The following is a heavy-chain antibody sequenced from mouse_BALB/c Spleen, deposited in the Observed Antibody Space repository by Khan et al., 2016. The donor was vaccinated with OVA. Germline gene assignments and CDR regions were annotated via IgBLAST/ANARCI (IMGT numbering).Heavy chain of an antibody. Sequence: VQLVETGGGLVRPGNSLKLSCVTSGFTFSSYRMHWLRQFPGKRLEWIAVITVKSDNFGANYAESVKGRFTISREESKSSVYLQMNRVRDEDTATYYCSRCGYYYGTPFDYGGQGTTLTVSS. CDR1: GFTFSSYR. CDR3: SRCGYYYGTPFDY. J-gene: IGHJ2*01. D-gene: IGHD1-1*01. CDR2: ITVKSDNFGA. V-gene: IGHV13-2*02.